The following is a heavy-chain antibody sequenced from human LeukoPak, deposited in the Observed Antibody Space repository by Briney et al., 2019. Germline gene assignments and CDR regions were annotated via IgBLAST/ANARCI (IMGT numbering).Heavy chain of an antibody. Sequence: GGSLRLSCAASGFTFSSYAMSWVRQAPGKGLEWVSAISGSGGSTYYADSVQGRFTISRDNSKNTLYLQMNSVRAEDTAVYYCAKHDYDFWSGYYVDYWGQGTLVTVSS. D-gene: IGHD3-3*01. CDR2: ISGSGGST. CDR3: AKHDYDFWSGYYVDY. V-gene: IGHV3-23*01. J-gene: IGHJ4*02. CDR1: GFTFSSYA.